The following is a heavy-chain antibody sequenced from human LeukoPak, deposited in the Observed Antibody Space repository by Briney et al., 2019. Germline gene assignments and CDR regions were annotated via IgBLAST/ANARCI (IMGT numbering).Heavy chain of an antibody. CDR1: GFTFSNAW. CDR2: IKSKTDGGTT. CDR3: TTDPSIAALIDYYYYMDV. D-gene: IGHD6-6*01. V-gene: IGHV3-15*01. Sequence: GGSLRLSCAASGFTFSNAWMSWVRQAPGKGLEWVGRIKSKTDGGTTDYAAPVKGRFTISRDDSKNTLYLQMNSLKTEDTAVYYCTTDPSIAALIDYYYYMDVWGKGTTVTVSS. J-gene: IGHJ6*03.